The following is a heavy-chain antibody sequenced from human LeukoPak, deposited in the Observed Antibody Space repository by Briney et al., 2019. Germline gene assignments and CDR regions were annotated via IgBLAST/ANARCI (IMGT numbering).Heavy chain of an antibody. CDR1: GYTFTTYD. Sequence: ASVRVSCKASGYTFTTYDINWVRQAIGQGLEWMGWMNPNSGNTGYTQKFQGRVTMTRNTSISTAYMELSGLRSEDTAVYYCARGRGSGHKENWFDPWGQGTLVTVSS. V-gene: IGHV1-8*01. J-gene: IGHJ5*02. CDR3: ARGRGSGHKENWFDP. CDR2: MNPNSGNT. D-gene: IGHD6-19*01.